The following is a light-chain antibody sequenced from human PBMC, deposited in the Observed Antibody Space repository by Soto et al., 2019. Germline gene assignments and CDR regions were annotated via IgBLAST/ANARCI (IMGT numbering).Light chain of an antibody. CDR1: NNDVGGFNF. CDR3: SSYTSRSTVI. V-gene: IGLV2-14*01. CDR2: DVD. Sequence: QSALTQPASVSGSPGQSITISCTGTNNDVGGFNFVSWYQQRPGNVPKLLIYDVDDRPSGVSNRFSGSRSANTASLTISGLQAEYEADYYCSSYTSRSTVIFGGGTKLTVL. J-gene: IGLJ2*01.